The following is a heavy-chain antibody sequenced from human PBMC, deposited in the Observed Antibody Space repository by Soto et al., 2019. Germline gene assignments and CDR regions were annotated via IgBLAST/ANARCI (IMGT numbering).Heavy chain of an antibody. V-gene: IGHV4-31*03. D-gene: IGHD3-22*01. Sequence: SETLSLTCTVSGGSISSGGYYWSWIRQHPGKGLEWIGYIYYSGSTYYNPSLKSRVTISVDTSKNQFSLKLSSVTAADTAAYYCAREYYYDSSGYYPDIWGQGTMVTV. CDR2: IYYSGST. J-gene: IGHJ3*02. CDR1: GGSISSGGYY. CDR3: AREYYYDSSGYYPDI.